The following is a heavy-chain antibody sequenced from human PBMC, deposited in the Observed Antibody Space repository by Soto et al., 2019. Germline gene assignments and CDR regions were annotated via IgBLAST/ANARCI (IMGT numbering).Heavy chain of an antibody. CDR3: ATEFGDNPASHFAS. CDR1: GVTFSSET. CDR2: IIPLFGTA. V-gene: IGHV1-69*01. J-gene: IGHJ4*02. D-gene: IGHD2-21*01. Sequence: QVQLVQSGAEVKKPGSSVKVSCKASGVTFSSETISWVRQAPGQGREWVGGIIPLFGTANYAQKIQGRVTITADDYTSTLYIELGILRSDDTAVYYCATEFGDNPASHFASWGQGALVTVSS.